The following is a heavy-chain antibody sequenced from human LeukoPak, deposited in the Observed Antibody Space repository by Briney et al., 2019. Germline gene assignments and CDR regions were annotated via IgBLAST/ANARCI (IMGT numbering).Heavy chain of an antibody. CDR1: GFTFNNFA. CDR3: TKPVGAPVRGWFDP. D-gene: IGHD1-26*01. J-gene: IGHJ5*02. Sequence: GGSLRLSCAASGFTFNNFAMSWVRQAPGKGLEWVSSIGASGGSAFYADSVKGRFTSSGDNFRNTLYLQMNYLRVDDTAIYYCTKPVGAPVRGWFDPWGQGTLVTVSS. V-gene: IGHV3-23*01. CDR2: IGASGGSA.